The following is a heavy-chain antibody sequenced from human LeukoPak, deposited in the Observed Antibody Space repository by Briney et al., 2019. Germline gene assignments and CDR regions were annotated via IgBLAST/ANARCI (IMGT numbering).Heavy chain of an antibody. CDR2: IFYSGST. D-gene: IGHD3-10*01. CDR3: ASSRAYYGSGTYV. CDR1: GGSISSYY. V-gene: IGHV4-59*01. Sequence: PSETLSLTCTVSGGSISSYYWGWIRQPPGKGLEWIGYIFYSGSTNYNPSLKSRVTISVDTSKNQFSLKLSSVTAADTAVYYCASSRAYYGSGTYVWGQGILVTVSS. J-gene: IGHJ4*02.